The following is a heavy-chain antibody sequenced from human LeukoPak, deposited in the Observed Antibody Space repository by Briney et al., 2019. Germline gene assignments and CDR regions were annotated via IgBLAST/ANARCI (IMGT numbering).Heavy chain of an antibody. D-gene: IGHD2-15*01. V-gene: IGHV3-23*01. CDR1: GFTFSNYA. J-gene: IGHJ4*02. Sequence: GGSLRLPCAASGFTFSNYAMSWVRQAPGKGLEWVSGITASGGGPSSADSVKGRFTISRGNSKNMVYLQMNSLRDDDTAVYYCVKDGRTSAPCWGQGTLVTVSS. CDR3: VKDGRTSAPC. CDR2: ITASGGGP.